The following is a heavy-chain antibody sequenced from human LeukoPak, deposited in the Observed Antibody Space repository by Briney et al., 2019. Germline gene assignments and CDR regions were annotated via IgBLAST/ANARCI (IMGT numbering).Heavy chain of an antibody. J-gene: IGHJ6*02. V-gene: IGHV4-61*02. D-gene: IGHD2-2*01. CDR3: ARLSTSGRPYYYYGMDV. Sequence: SETLSLTCTVSGGSICRGRYYWSWIRQPAGKGLEWIGRIYTSGRPNYNPSLKRRVTISVDTSKNQFSLKLSSVTAADTAVYYCARLSTSGRPYYYYGMDVWGQGTTVTVSS. CDR2: IYTSGRP. CDR1: GGSICRGRYY.